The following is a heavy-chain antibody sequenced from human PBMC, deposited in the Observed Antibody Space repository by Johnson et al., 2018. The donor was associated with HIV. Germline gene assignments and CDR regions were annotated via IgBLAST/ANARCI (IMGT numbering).Heavy chain of an antibody. CDR2: ISSSGGTI. V-gene: IGHV3-11*04. J-gene: IGHJ3*02. CDR3: AGGRGWVTLNAFDM. D-gene: IGHD4-23*01. Sequence: QVQLVESGGGLVKPGGSLRLSCVASGFTFSDFYMSWIRQAPGKGLEWVSYISSSGGTIYYADSVKGRFTISRDNAKNSLYLQMNRLRADDTAVYYCAGGRGWVTLNAFDMWGQGTLVTVSS. CDR1: GFTFSDFY.